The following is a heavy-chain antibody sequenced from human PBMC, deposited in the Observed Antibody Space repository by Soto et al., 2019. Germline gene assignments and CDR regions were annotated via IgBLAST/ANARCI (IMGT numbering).Heavy chain of an antibody. CDR2: IIPILGIA. Sequence: GASVKVSCKASGGTFSSYTISWVRQAPGQGLEWMGRIIPILGIANYAQKFQGRVTITADKSTSTAYMELSSLRSEDTAVYYCARGWGYDFWSGSPNYYYYYMDVWGKGTTVTVSS. D-gene: IGHD3-3*01. CDR3: ARGWGYDFWSGSPNYYYYYMDV. CDR1: GGTFSSYT. V-gene: IGHV1-69*02. J-gene: IGHJ6*03.